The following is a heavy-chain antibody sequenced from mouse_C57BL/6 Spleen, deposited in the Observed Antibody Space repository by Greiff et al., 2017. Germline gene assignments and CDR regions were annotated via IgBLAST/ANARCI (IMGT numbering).Heavy chain of an antibody. Sequence: EVNLMESGGGLVKPGGSLKLSCAASGFTFSSYTMSWVRQTPEKRLEWVATISGGGGNTYYPDSVKGRFTISRDNAKNTLYLQMSSLRSEDTALYYCARPTYYSNYENYFDYWGQGTTLTVSS. D-gene: IGHD2-5*01. CDR1: GFTFSSYT. J-gene: IGHJ2*01. CDR3: ARPTYYSNYENYFDY. CDR2: ISGGGGNT. V-gene: IGHV5-9*01.